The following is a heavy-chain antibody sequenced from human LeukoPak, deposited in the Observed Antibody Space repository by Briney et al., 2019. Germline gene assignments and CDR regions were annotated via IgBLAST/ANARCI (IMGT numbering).Heavy chain of an antibody. D-gene: IGHD6-19*01. CDR3: ARVQAVAGWAPGNFDY. V-gene: IGHV1-2*02. CDR1: GYTFTGYY. CDR2: INPNSGGT. Sequence: ASVKVSCKASGYTFTGYYMHWVRQAPGQGLEWMGWINPNSGGTNYAQKFQGRVPMTRDTSISTAYMELSRLRSDDTAVYYCARVQAVAGWAPGNFDYWGQGTLVTVSS. J-gene: IGHJ4*02.